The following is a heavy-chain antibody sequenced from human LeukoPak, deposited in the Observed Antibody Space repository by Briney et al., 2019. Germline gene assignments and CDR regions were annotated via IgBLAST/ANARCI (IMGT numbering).Heavy chain of an antibody. Sequence: GGSLRLSCAASGFTFSSYSMNWVRQAPGKGLEWVSSISSSSSYIYYADSVKGRFTISRDNAKNSLYLQMNSLRAEDTAVYYCARDAHIEGVIDYWGQGTLVTVSS. J-gene: IGHJ4*02. CDR2: ISSSSSYI. V-gene: IGHV3-21*01. CDR1: GFTFSSYS. CDR3: ARDAHIEGVIDY. D-gene: IGHD3-10*01.